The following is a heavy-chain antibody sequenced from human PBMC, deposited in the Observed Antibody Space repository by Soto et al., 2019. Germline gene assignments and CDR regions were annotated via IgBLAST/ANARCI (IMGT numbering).Heavy chain of an antibody. V-gene: IGHV1-69*01. J-gene: IGHJ6*02. CDR2: IIPILGTA. D-gene: IGHD3-3*01. CDR1: GGTFSSYA. Sequence: QVQLVQSGAEVKKPGSSVKVSCKASGGTFSSYAISWVRQAPGQGLEWMGGIIPILGTANYAQKFQRRVTITADESTSTAYMELSSLRSEDTAVYYCARLAAYYDFWSGYYRGGMDVWGQGTTVTVSS. CDR3: ARLAAYYDFWSGYYRGGMDV.